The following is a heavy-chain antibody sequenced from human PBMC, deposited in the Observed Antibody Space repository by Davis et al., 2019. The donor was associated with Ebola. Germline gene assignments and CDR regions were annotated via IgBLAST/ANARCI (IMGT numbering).Heavy chain of an antibody. Sequence: SETLSLTCTVSGGSVSSGGYYWSWIRQPPGKGLEWIGEINHSGSTNYNPSLKSRVTISVDTSKNQFSLKLNSATAADTAVYYCASLRQTYDSSGYSQPFDYWGQGSLVTVSS. CDR1: GGSVSSGGYY. J-gene: IGHJ4*02. D-gene: IGHD3-22*01. V-gene: IGHV4-39*01. CDR2: INHSGST. CDR3: ASLRQTYDSSGYSQPFDY.